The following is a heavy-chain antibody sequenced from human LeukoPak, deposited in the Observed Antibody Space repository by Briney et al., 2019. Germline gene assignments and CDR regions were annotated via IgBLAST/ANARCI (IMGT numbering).Heavy chain of an antibody. J-gene: IGHJ4*02. V-gene: IGHV3-53*01. CDR2: IYIGGST. D-gene: IGHD4-23*01. CDR1: GFIVSSTY. CDR3: ARDNYGGNLDY. Sequence: GGSLRLSCAASGFIVSSTYMSWVRQAPGKGLEWVSVIYIGGSTYYADSVKGRFTISRDNSQNTLYLQMNSLRAEDTAVYYCARDNYGGNLDYWGQGTLVTVSS.